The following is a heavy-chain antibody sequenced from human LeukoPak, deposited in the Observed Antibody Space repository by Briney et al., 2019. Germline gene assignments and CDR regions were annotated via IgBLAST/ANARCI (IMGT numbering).Heavy chain of an antibody. CDR1: GFNFSSYS. V-gene: IGHV3-48*04. CDR2: ISSSSTTI. CDR3: ARNRFPITGTTNNYYYMDV. J-gene: IGHJ6*03. Sequence: PGGSLRLSCAASGFNFSSYSITWVRQAPGKGLEWLSYISSSSTTIYYADSVKGRFTISRDNAKNSLYLQMNSLKAEDTAVYYCARNRFPITGTTNNYYYMDVWGKGTTVTVSS. D-gene: IGHD1-7*01.